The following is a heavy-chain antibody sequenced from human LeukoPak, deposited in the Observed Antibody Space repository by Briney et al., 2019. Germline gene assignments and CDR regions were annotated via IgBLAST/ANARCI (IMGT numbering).Heavy chain of an antibody. V-gene: IGHV1-2*02. CDR3: ASPSYRTYYDFWSGYYGMDV. J-gene: IGHJ6*02. CDR2: INPNSGGT. Sequence: ASVKVFCKASGYTFTGYYMHWVRQAPGQGLEWMGWINPNSGGTNYAQKFQGRVTMTRDTSISTAYMELSRLRSDDTAVYYCASPSYRTYYDFWSGYYGMDVWGQGTTVTVSS. D-gene: IGHD3-3*01. CDR1: GYTFTGYY.